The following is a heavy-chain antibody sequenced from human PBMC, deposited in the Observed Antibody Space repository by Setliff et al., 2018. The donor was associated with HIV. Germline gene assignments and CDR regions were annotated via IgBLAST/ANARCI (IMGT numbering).Heavy chain of an antibody. V-gene: IGHV4-31*03. Sequence: LSLTCTVSGDSISSGGFYCNWFRQYPEKGLEWIGWIHYSGRTNFNPSLRSRATISFDTSKNQFSLNLTSVTAADTAVYYCARAPFRGGSFGWFGPWGQGTLVTVSS. J-gene: IGHJ5*02. CDR2: IHYSGRT. CDR1: GDSISSGGFY. CDR3: ARAPFRGGSFGWFGP. D-gene: IGHD2-15*01.